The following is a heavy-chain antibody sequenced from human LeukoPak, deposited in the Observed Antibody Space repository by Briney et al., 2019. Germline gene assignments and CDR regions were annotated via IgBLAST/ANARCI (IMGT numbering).Heavy chain of an antibody. CDR1: GFTVSSYG. J-gene: IGHJ4*02. CDR2: IWYDGSNK. V-gene: IGHV3-33*01. CDR3: ARDCSGGSCYDGFDY. Sequence: PGRSLRLSWAASGFTVSSYGMHWVRQAPGKGLEWVAVIWYDGSNKYYADSVKGRFTISRDNSKNTLYLQMNSLSAEDTAVYYCARDCSGGSCYDGFDYWGQGTLVTVSS. D-gene: IGHD2-15*01.